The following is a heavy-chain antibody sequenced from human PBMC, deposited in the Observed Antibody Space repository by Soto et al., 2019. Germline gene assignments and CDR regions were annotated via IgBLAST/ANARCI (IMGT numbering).Heavy chain of an antibody. CDR3: ARGEAGEQQLFFFFDY. CDR2: IIPIFGTA. Sequence: QVQLVQSGAEVKKPGSSVKVSCKASGGTFSSYAISWVRQAPGQGLEWMGGIIPIFGTANYAQKFQGRVTITADESTSTAYMEVSSLRSEDTAVYYCARGEAGEQQLFFFFDYWGQGTLVTVSS. D-gene: IGHD6-13*01. V-gene: IGHV1-69*01. CDR1: GGTFSSYA. J-gene: IGHJ4*02.